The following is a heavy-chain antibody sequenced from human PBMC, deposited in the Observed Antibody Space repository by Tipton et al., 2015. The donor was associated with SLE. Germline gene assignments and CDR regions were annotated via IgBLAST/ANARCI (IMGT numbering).Heavy chain of an antibody. D-gene: IGHD6-19*01. CDR1: GASISSPGFS. CDR3: ARIIAVADY. V-gene: IGHV4-30-2*01. J-gene: IGHJ4*02. CDR2: IYHSGNT. Sequence: TLSLTCAVSGASISSPGFSWSWIRLPPGKGLEWLGYIYHSGNTDYNPSLKRRVTISVDTSKNQFSLKLSSVTAADTAVYYCARIIAVADYWGQGTLVTVSS.